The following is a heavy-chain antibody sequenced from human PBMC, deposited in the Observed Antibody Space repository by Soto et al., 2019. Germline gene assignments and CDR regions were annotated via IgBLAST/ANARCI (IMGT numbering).Heavy chain of an antibody. D-gene: IGHD6-19*01. V-gene: IGHV4-31*03. CDR3: ARGPDHAKAGY. CDR1: GASISSGLYY. J-gene: IGHJ4*02. CDR2: IHYSVSS. Sequence: QVQLQESGPGLVKPSQTLSLTCTVSGASISSGLYYWNWIRHIPGKGLEWIGCIHYSVSSYYNPSLQSRLIISVDTSDNQFALKLTSVTAADTAVYYCARGPDHAKAGYWGPGILVTVSS.